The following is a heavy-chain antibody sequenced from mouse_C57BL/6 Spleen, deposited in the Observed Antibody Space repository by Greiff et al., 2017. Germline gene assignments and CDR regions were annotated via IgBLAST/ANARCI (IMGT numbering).Heavy chain of an antibody. Sequence: VMLVESGPGLVQPSQSLSITCTVSGFSLTSYGVHWVRQSPGKGLEWLGVIWRGGSTDYNAAFMSRLSITKDNSKSQVFFKMNSLQADDTAIYYCATITTVVNYYAMDYWGQGTSVTVSS. CDR2: IWRGGST. CDR1: GFSLTSYG. V-gene: IGHV2-5*01. D-gene: IGHD1-1*01. J-gene: IGHJ4*01. CDR3: ATITTVVNYYAMDY.